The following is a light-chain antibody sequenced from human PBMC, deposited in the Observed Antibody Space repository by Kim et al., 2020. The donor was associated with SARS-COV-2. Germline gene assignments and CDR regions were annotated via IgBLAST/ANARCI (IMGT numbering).Light chain of an antibody. CDR3: NSRDSSANHLV. Sequence: SSELTQDPAVSVALGQTVRITCQGDSLRSYYASWYQQKPGQAPVLVIYGKNNRPSGIPDRFSGSSSGNTASLTITGAQAEDAADYYCNSRDSSANHLVFG. CDR1: SLRSYY. V-gene: IGLV3-19*01. CDR2: GKN. J-gene: IGLJ2*01.